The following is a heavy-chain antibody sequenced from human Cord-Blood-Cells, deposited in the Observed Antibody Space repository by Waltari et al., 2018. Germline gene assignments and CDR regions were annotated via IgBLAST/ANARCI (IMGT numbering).Heavy chain of an antibody. J-gene: IGHJ2*01. V-gene: IGHV1-69*01. Sequence: QVQLVQSGAEVKKPGSSVKVSCKASGGTFSSYAISWVRQAPGQGLEWMGGNIPIFGTANYAQKYQGRVTMTADESTSTAYMELSSLRSEDTAVYYCAREEGTTGVHYWYFDLWGRGTLVTVSS. CDR1: GGTFSSYA. D-gene: IGHD1-1*01. CDR3: AREEGTTGVHYWYFDL. CDR2: NIPIFGTA.